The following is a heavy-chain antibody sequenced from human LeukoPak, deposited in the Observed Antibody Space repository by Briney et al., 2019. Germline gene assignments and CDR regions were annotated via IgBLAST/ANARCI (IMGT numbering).Heavy chain of an antibody. V-gene: IGHV6-1*01. CDR3: VRADSSGQSSWFDT. CDR1: GYSVSSNIPA. D-gene: IGHD6-25*01. Sequence: SQTLSLTCVISGYSVSSNIPAWNWIRQSPSRGLEWLGRTWYRSKWYNDYAVSVKSRITINPDTPKNQFSLHMYSVTPEDTAIYYCVRADSSGQSSWFDTWGQGTLVTVSS. CDR2: TWYRSKWYN. J-gene: IGHJ5*02.